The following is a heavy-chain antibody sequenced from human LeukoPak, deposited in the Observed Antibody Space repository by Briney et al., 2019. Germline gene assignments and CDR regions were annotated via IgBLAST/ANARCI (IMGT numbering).Heavy chain of an antibody. CDR3: ARGGGWLDY. V-gene: IGHV4-34*01. J-gene: IGHJ4*02. CDR1: GGSFSGYY. Sequence: SETLSLTCAVYGGSFSGYYWSWIRQPPGKGLEWIGEINHSGSTNYNPSLKSRVTISVDTSKNQFSLKLTSVTAADTAVYCCARGGGWLDYWGQGALVTVSS. CDR2: INHSGST. D-gene: IGHD5-18*01.